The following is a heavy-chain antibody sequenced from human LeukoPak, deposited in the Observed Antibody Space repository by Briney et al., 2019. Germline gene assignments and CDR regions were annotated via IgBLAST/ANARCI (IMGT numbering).Heavy chain of an antibody. J-gene: IGHJ4*02. Sequence: TSSETLSLTCAVYGGSFSGYYWSWIRQPPGKGLEWIGEINHSGSTNYNPSLKSRVTISVDTSKNQFSLKLSSVTAADTAVYYCARGLGYCSGGSCYYFDYWGQGTPVTVSS. CDR3: ARGLGYCSGGSCYYFDY. V-gene: IGHV4-34*01. D-gene: IGHD2-15*01. CDR2: INHSGST. CDR1: GGSFSGYY.